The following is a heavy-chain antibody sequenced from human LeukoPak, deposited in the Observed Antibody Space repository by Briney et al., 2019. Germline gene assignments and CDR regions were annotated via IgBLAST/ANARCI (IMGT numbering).Heavy chain of an antibody. Sequence: GGSLRLSCAASGFTFSSYWMSWVRQPPGKGLEWVANLAQDGGEIYYVDSVKGRFTISRDNAKSSLCLQMNSLRAEDTAVYYCVRDIVGSTGTDYWGQGTLVTVSS. CDR2: LAQDGGEI. D-gene: IGHD1-26*01. CDR3: VRDIVGSTGTDY. J-gene: IGHJ4*02. CDR1: GFTFSSYW. V-gene: IGHV3-7*01.